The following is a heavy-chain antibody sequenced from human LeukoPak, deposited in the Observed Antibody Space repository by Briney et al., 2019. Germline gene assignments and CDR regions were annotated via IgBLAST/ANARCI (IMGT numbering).Heavy chain of an antibody. CDR3: ARWHACSYYFYYMDV. CDR2: INPNSGGT. Sequence: ASVKVSCKASGYTFTGYYMHWVRQAPGQGLEWMGWINPNSGGTNYAQKFQGRVTMTRDTSISTAYMELSRLRSDDTAVYYCARWHACSYYFYYMDVWGKGTTVTVSS. CDR1: GYTFTGYY. J-gene: IGHJ6*03. V-gene: IGHV1-2*02.